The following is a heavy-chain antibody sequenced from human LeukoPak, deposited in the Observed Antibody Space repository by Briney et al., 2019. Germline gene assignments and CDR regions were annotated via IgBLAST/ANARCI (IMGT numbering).Heavy chain of an antibody. V-gene: IGHV4-59*08. Sequence: SETLSLTCSVSGGSMSSDYWSWIRQSPGKGLEWIGRMFGNGGTNYSPSFQRRATMSVDTSTRRLSLRLNSVTAADTAVYYCARQTAKKWDLPGSFDSWGQGILVTISS. D-gene: IGHD1-26*01. CDR1: GGSMSSDY. CDR3: ARQTAKKWDLPGSFDS. J-gene: IGHJ4*02. CDR2: MFGNGGT.